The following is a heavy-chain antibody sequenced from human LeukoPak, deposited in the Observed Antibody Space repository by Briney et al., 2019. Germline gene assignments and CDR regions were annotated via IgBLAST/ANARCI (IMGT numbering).Heavy chain of an antibody. J-gene: IGHJ4*02. D-gene: IGHD2-2*01. Sequence: GGSLRLSCVASGFTFSSYSMNWVRQAPGKGLEWVSSISSSSSYIYYADSVKGRFTISRDNAKNTVYLQMNNLRAEDTAVYYCVSFYETYWGRGTLVTVSS. CDR3: VSFYETY. CDR1: GFTFSSYS. V-gene: IGHV3-21*01. CDR2: ISSSSSYI.